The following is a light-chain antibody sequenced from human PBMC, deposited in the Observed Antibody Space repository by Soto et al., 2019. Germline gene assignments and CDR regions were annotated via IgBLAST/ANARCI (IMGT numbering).Light chain of an antibody. CDR2: DND. CDR3: ETRDSSLSAGV. Sequence: QSVLTQPPSVSAAPGQKVTVSCSGSRSNIGNNAVAWYQHLPGTAPKLLIYDNDKRPSGISDRFSASKSGTSATLAITGLQTGDEADYYCETRDSSLSAGVFGGGTKVTVL. V-gene: IGLV1-51*01. CDR1: RSNIGNNA. J-gene: IGLJ3*02.